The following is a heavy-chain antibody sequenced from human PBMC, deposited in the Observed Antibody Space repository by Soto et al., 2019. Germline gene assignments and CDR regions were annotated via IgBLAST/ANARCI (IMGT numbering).Heavy chain of an antibody. Sequence: QVQLVESGGGVVQPGRSLRLSCAASGFTFSTYAMEWVRQAPGKGLDWVAVISYDGSNKYYADSVKGRFTISRDNSKNTLYLQMNSLRAEDTAVYYCAKDRGIAVAPGYFDLWGRGTLVTVSS. CDR2: ISYDGSNK. D-gene: IGHD6-19*01. CDR3: AKDRGIAVAPGYFDL. V-gene: IGHV3-30*04. J-gene: IGHJ2*01. CDR1: GFTFSTYA.